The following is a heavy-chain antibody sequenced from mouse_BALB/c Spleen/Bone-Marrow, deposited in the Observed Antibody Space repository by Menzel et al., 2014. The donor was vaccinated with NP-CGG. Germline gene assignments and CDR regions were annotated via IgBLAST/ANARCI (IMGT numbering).Heavy chain of an antibody. J-gene: IGHJ2*01. D-gene: IGHD4-1*01. CDR2: INPSTGYT. Sequence: VKLQESGAELAKPGAPVKMSCKAPGYTFTSYWMHWVKQRPGQGLEWIGYINPSTGYTEYNQKFKDKATLTADKSSSTAYMQLSSLTSEDSAVYYCARGVGRAFDYWGQGTTLTVSS. CDR3: ARGVGRAFDY. CDR1: GYTFTSYW. V-gene: IGHV1-7*01.